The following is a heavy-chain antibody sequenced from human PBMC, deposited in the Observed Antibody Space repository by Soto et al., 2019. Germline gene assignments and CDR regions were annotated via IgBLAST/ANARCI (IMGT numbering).Heavy chain of an antibody. J-gene: IGHJ5*02. CDR1: GYTFTGYY. Sequence: QVQLVQSGAEVKKPGASVKVSCKASGYTFTGYYMHWVRQAPGQGLEWMGWINPNSGCTNYAQKFQGRVTMTRDTSISTDYMELRRLRSDDTAVYYCARSVGRSSVWWFDPWGQGTLVTVSS. CDR2: INPNSGCT. CDR3: ARSVGRSSVWWFDP. V-gene: IGHV1-2*02. D-gene: IGHD2-15*01.